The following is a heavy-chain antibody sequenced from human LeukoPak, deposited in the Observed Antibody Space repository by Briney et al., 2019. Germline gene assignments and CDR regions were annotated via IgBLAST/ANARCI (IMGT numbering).Heavy chain of an antibody. CDR1: GFTLSGHS. CDR3: ARTIYYYESASYFSDAFDV. J-gene: IGHJ3*01. V-gene: IGHV3-21*01. D-gene: IGHD3-22*01. Sequence: GGSLRLSCAATGFTLSGHSMNWVRQAPGKGLDWVSSISPTSAYIYYQDSVKGRFTISRDDAKNSLYLEMDSLRAEDTAVYYCARTIYYYESASYFSDAFDVWGQGTMVTVSS. CDR2: ISPTSAYI.